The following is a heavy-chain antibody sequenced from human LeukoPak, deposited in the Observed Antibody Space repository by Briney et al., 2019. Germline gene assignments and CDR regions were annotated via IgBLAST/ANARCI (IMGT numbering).Heavy chain of an antibody. D-gene: IGHD6-13*01. V-gene: IGHV4-39*02. CDR1: GGSISSTSYY. CDR2: VYYTGSS. CDR3: ARPGIAATGAFDC. Sequence: SETLSLTCTVSGGSISSTSYYWGWIRQPPGKGLERIVTVYYTGSSYYNPSLKSRVTISVDTSKNHFSLRLRSVTAADTAVYFCARPGIAATGAFDCWGQGTLVTVSS. J-gene: IGHJ4*02.